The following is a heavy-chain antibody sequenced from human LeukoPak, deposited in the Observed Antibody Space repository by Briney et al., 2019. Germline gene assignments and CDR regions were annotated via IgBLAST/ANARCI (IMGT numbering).Heavy chain of an antibody. J-gene: IGHJ4*02. V-gene: IGHV3-48*01. D-gene: IGHD2/OR15-2a*01. CDR1: GFTFSSVT. CDR3: ARVRSCNYFDY. Sequence: GGSLRLSCAACGFTFSSVTMSWVRQAPGKGLEWISYISSSSSTIYYADSVKGRFTISRDNAKNSVYLQMNSLRAEDTAVYSCARVRSCNYFDYWGQGTLVTVSS. CDR2: ISSSSSTI.